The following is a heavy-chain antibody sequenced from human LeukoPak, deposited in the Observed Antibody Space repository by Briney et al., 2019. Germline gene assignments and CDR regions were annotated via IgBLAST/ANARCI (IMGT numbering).Heavy chain of an antibody. D-gene: IGHD5-12*01. CDR1: GFIFSNSG. J-gene: IGHJ4*02. CDR3: AKGSSSGHDYGYFDY. V-gene: IGHV3-30*18. CDR2: ISYDGSNK. Sequence: GGSLRLSCAASGFIFSNSGMYWVRQAPGKGLEWVTLISYDGSNKYYEDAVKGRFTISRDNSKNTLYLQMSSLRAEDTAVYFCAKGSSSGHDYGYFDYWGQGTLVTVSS.